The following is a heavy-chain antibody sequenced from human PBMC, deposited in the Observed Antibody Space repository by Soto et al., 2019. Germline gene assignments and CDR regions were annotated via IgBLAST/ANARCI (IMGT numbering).Heavy chain of an antibody. CDR3: TRENAIAAAGYYYGMDV. Sequence: GGSLRLSCTASGFTFGDYAMSWFRQAPGKGLEWVGFIRSKAYGGTTEYAASVKGRFTISRDDSKSIAYLQMNSLNTEDTAVYYCTRENAIAAAGYYYGMDVWGQGTTVTVSS. D-gene: IGHD6-13*01. CDR2: IRSKAYGGTT. J-gene: IGHJ6*02. V-gene: IGHV3-49*03. CDR1: GFTFGDYA.